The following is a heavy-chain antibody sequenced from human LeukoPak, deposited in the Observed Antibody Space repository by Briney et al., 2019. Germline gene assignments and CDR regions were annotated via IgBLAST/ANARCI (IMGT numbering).Heavy chain of an antibody. CDR2: INHSGST. CDR3: AREGGGIQLWFDY. V-gene: IGHV4-34*01. Sequence: SETLSLTCAVYGGSFSVYYWSWIRQPPGKGLEWIGEINHSGSTNYNPSLKSRVTISVDTSKNQFSLKLSSVTAADTAVYYCAREGGGIQLWFDYWGQGTLVTVSS. D-gene: IGHD5-18*01. CDR1: GGSFSVYY. J-gene: IGHJ4*02.